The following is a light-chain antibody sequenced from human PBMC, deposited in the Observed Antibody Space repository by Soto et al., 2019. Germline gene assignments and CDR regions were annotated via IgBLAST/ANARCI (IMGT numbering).Light chain of an antibody. CDR2: GNN. CDR1: SSNIGAGYD. Sequence: QSVLTQPPSVSGAPGQRVTISCSGTSSNIGAGYDVHWYHQLPGTAPKLLIFGNNNRPSGVPARFSDSRSGTSASLAITGLQAEDESDYYCQSFVPNLRGSVFGGGTKVTVL. V-gene: IGLV1-40*01. J-gene: IGLJ3*02. CDR3: QSFVPNLRGSV.